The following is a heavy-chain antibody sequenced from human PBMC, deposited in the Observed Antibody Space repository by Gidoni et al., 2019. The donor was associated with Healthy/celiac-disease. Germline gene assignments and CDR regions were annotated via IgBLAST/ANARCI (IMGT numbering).Heavy chain of an antibody. J-gene: IGHJ6*02. CDR1: GFTLDNYD. Sequence: EVQLVESGGGVVQPGRSLRLSCAASGFTLDNYDRHWVRQAPGKGLEWVSGISWNSGSIGYADSVKGRFTISRDNAKNSLYLQMNSLRAEDTALYYCAKDKVAGDGYYYYYGMDVWGQGTTVTVSS. D-gene: IGHD6-13*01. CDR3: AKDKVAGDGYYYYYGMDV. V-gene: IGHV3-9*01. CDR2: ISWNSGSI.